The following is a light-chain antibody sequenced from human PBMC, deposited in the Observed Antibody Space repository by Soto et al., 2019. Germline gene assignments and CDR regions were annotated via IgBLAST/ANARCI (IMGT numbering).Light chain of an antibody. V-gene: IGLV2-14*03. CDR2: AVS. Sequence: QSALTQPASVSGSPGQLITISCSGTSSDIGSYDHVAWYQQFPGKSPKLIIYAVSDRPSGVSDRFSGSKSGISASLTISGLQTEDEADYYCISYTDRQSDLFGTGTKVTVL. CDR3: ISYTDRQSDL. J-gene: IGLJ1*01. CDR1: SSDIGSYDH.